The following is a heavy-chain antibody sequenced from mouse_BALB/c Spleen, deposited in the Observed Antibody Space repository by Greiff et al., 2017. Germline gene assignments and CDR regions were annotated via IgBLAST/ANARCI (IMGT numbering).Heavy chain of an antibody. CDR3: ARDQGYGNYYYYAMDY. CDR1: GFSLTSYG. CDR2: IWAGGST. J-gene: IGHJ4*01. D-gene: IGHD2-1*01. V-gene: IGHV2-9*02. Sequence: QVQLQQSGPGLVAPSQSLSITCTVSGFSLTSYGVHWVRQPPGKGLEWLGVIWAGGSTNYNSALMSRLSISKDNSKSQVFLKMNSLQTDDTAMYYCARDQGYGNYYYYAMDYWGQGTSVTVSS.